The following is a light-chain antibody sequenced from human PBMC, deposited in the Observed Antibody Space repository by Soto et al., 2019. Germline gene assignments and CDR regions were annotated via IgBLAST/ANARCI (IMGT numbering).Light chain of an antibody. J-gene: IGKJ1*01. CDR2: GAS. V-gene: IGKV3-20*01. Sequence: EIVLTQSPGTLSLSPGDRATLSCRASQSVISDYLAWYQQKPGQAPRLLIYGASSRATGIPDRFSGSGSGTDFTLTISRLEPEDSAVYYCRQYSRTPRWTFGQGSKVEIK. CDR3: RQYSRTPRWT. CDR1: QSVISDY.